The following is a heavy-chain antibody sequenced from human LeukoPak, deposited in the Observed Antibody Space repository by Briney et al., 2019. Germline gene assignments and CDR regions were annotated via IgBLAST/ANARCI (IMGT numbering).Heavy chain of an antibody. CDR1: GFGFSVYW. Sequence: GGSLRLSCAASGFGFSVYWMHWVRQAPGKGLVWVAHINEDGTSASHADSVKGRFTISRDNAKNTLYLRMNSLRVEDTAVYYCARVRTNRYGLGQWGQGYLVTVSS. D-gene: IGHD5-18*01. CDR2: INEDGTSA. V-gene: IGHV3-74*01. CDR3: ARVRTNRYGLGQ. J-gene: IGHJ4*02.